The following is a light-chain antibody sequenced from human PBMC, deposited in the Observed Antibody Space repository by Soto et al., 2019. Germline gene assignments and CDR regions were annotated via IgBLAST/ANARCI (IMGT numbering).Light chain of an antibody. J-gene: IGLJ1*01. CDR2: DVT. CDR3: CSYAGSYTWV. V-gene: IGLV2-11*01. Sequence: QSVLTQPRSVSGSPGQSVTISCTGTSSDVGAYKYVSWYQRYPGEAPKVMIYDVTQRPSGVPDRFSGTKSGNTASLTISGLQAEDEADYYCCSYAGSYTWVFGSGTKVTVL. CDR1: SSDVGAYKY.